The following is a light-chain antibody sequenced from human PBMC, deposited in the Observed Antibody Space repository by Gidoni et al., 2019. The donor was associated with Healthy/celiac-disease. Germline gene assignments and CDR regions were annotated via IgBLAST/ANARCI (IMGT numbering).Light chain of an antibody. CDR1: QSVSSSY. Sequence: EIVLTQSPGTLSLSPGERATLSCRARQSVSSSYLAWYQQKPGQAPRLLIYGASSRATGIPDRFSGSGSGTDFTLTISRLEPEDFAVYYCQQYGSSPGFTFXPXTKVDIK. J-gene: IGKJ3*01. V-gene: IGKV3-20*01. CDR2: GAS. CDR3: QQYGSSPGFT.